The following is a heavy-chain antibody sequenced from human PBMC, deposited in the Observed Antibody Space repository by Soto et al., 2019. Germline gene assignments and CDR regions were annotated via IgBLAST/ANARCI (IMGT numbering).Heavy chain of an antibody. CDR3: AREPGPYYYDILPGYSLHFDY. CDR1: GYTFTSYA. J-gene: IGHJ4*02. Sequence: GASVKVSCKASGYTFTSYAMHWVRQAPGQRVEWMGWINAGNGNTKYSQKFQGRVTITRDTSASTAYMELSSLRSEDTAVYYCAREPGPYYYDILPGYSLHFDYWGQGTLVTVSS. V-gene: IGHV1-3*01. CDR2: INAGNGNT. D-gene: IGHD3-9*01.